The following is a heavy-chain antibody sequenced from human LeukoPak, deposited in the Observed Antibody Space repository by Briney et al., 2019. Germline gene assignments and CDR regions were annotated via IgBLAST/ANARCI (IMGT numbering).Heavy chain of an antibody. J-gene: IGHJ4*02. CDR3: ATDLKTYYYDSSGYYRY. CDR2: FDPEDGET. V-gene: IGHV1-24*01. D-gene: IGHD3-22*01. CDR1: GYTLTELS. Sequence: ASVKVSCKVSGYTLTELSMHWVRQAPGKGREWMGGFDPEDGETIYAQKFQGRATMTEDTSTDTAYMELSSLRSEDTAVYYCATDLKTYYYDSSGYYRYWGQGTLVTVSS.